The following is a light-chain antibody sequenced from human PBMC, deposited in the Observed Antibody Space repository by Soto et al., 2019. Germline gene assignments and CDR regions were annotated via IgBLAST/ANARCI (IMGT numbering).Light chain of an antibody. V-gene: IGKV1-8*01. Sequence: AILMTQSPSSLSASIGDRVTITCRASHVVSNYLAWYQQKPGKAPKALIYAASILQSGVPSRFSGSGSGTDFSLTISFLQSEDFATYYCQHYYSCPYTFGQGTTLQMK. CDR2: AAS. CDR1: HVVSNY. CDR3: QHYYSCPYT. J-gene: IGKJ2*01.